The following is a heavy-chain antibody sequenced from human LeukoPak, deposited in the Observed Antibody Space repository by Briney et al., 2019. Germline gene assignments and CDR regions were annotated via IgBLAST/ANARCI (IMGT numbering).Heavy chain of an antibody. D-gene: IGHD3-10*01. CDR3: AKDPPSEVRGHDYMDV. V-gene: IGHV3-23*01. CDR1: GFTFSSYG. J-gene: IGHJ6*03. CDR2: ISGSGGST. Sequence: GGSLRLSCAASGFTFSSYGMSWVRQAPGKGLEWVSAISGSGGSTYYADSVKGRFTISRDNSKNTLYLQMNSLRAEDTAVYYCAKDPPSEVRGHDYMDVWGKGTTVTISS.